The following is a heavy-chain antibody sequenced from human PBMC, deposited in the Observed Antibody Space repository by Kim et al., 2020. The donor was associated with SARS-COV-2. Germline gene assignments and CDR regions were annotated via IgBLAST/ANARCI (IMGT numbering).Heavy chain of an antibody. CDR3: ARHSTSSPLNWFDP. V-gene: IGHV4-39*01. Sequence: PSHKSRVTISVDTSNNQFSLKLTSVTTADTAVYYCARHSTSSPLNWFDPWGQGTLVTVSS. D-gene: IGHD6-13*01. J-gene: IGHJ5*02.